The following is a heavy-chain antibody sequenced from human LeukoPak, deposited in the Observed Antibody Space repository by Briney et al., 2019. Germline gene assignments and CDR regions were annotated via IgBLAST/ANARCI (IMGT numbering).Heavy chain of an antibody. D-gene: IGHD5-18*01. CDR2: IYYSGST. J-gene: IGHJ4*02. CDR3: ASPLRDSYGYDY. Sequence: SETLSLTCTVSGGSISSSSYYWGWIRQPPGKGLEWIGSIYYSGSTYYNPSLKSRVTISVDTSKNQFSLKLSSVTAADTAVYYCASPLRDSYGYDYWGQGTLVTVSS. V-gene: IGHV4-39*07. CDR1: GGSISSSSYY.